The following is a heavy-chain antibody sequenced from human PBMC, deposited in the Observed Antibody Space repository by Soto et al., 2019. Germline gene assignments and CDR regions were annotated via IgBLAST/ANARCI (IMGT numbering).Heavy chain of an antibody. CDR2: IYYSGST. CDR3: ARAGAYDSSGYYDGHWFDP. V-gene: IGHV4-31*03. J-gene: IGHJ5*02. CDR1: GGSISRGGYY. D-gene: IGHD3-22*01. Sequence: QVQLQESGPGLVKPSQTLSLTCTVSGGSISRGGYYWSWIRQHPGKGLEWIGYIYYSGSTYYNPSLKSRVTISVDTSKNQFSLKLSSVTAADTAVYYCARAGAYDSSGYYDGHWFDPWGQGTLVTVSS.